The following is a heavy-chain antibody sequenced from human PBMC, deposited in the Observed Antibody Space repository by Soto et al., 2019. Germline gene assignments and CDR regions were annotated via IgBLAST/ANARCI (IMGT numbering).Heavy chain of an antibody. D-gene: IGHD5-12*01. Sequence: QVQLVQSGAEVKKPGASVKVSCKASGYTFTSYGINWVRHAPGQGLEWMGWISAYNGNTHYAQKLQGRVTMPTDTSTSTAYMELRSLRCDDTAVYYCARVQSGYDFAYWGQGTLVTVSS. V-gene: IGHV1-18*01. CDR3: ARVQSGYDFAY. J-gene: IGHJ4*02. CDR2: ISAYNGNT. CDR1: GYTFTSYG.